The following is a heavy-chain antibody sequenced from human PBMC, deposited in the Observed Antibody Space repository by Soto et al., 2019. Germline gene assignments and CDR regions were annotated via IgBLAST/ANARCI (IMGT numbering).Heavy chain of an antibody. D-gene: IGHD1-26*01. V-gene: IGHV1-2*04. Sequence: QVQLVQSGAEVKEPGASVKVSCKTSGYTFTGYHIHWVRQAPGQGLEWMGWINTNTGDTNYAQKFQGWVTMTRDTSINKAYVQLSRLTSDDTAVYYCARWVGASNWFDPWGQGTLVTVSS. CDR2: INTNTGDT. CDR3: ARWVGASNWFDP. CDR1: GYTFTGYH. J-gene: IGHJ5*02.